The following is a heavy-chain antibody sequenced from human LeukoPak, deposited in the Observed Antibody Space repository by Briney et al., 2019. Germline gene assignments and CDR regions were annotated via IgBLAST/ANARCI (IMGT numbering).Heavy chain of an antibody. J-gene: IGHJ5*02. CDR2: ISYDGRSE. CDR1: GLTLKNFA. D-gene: IGHD5-18*01. V-gene: IGHV3-30*03. Sequence: GGSLRLSCSSSGLTLKNFAVNWVRQAPGKGLEWVAVISYDGRSENYVGSVKGRFTISRDDSSNTVYLLLDSLRPEDTATYFCAIEMLPNGYSLLTDSWGRGTLVTVSS. CDR3: AIEMLPNGYSLLTDS.